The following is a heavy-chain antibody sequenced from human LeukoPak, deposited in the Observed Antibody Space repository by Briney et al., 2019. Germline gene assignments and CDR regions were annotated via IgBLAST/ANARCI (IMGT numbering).Heavy chain of an antibody. J-gene: IGHJ3*02. CDR1: GGSISSGGYS. V-gene: IGHV4-30-2*01. D-gene: IGHD5-12*01. CDR3: ARAFRGYSGYDYDAFDI. CDR2: IYHSGST. Sequence: SETLSLTCAVSGGSISSGGYSWSWIRQPPGKGLEWIGYIYHSGSTYYNPSLKSRVTISVDRSKNQFSLKLSSVTAADTAVYYCARAFRGYSGYDYDAFDIWGQGTMVTVSS.